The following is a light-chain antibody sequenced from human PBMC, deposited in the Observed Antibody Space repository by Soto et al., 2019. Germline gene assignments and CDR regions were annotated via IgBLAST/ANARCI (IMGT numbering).Light chain of an antibody. J-gene: IGKJ1*01. CDR3: QQYNSYPKT. V-gene: IGKV1-5*01. CDR1: QTISSW. CDR2: DAS. Sequence: DIQMTQSPSTLSGSVGDRVTSTCRASQTISSWLAWYQQKPGKAPKLLIYDASSLESGVPSRFSGSGSGTEFTLTISSLQPDDFATYYCQQYNSYPKTFGQGTTVDIK.